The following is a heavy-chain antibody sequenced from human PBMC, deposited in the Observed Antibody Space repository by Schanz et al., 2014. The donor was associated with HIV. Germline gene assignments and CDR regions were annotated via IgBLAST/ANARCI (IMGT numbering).Heavy chain of an antibody. CDR2: IRYDGTKK. J-gene: IGHJ4*02. D-gene: IGHD3-10*01. V-gene: IGHV3-33*01. CDR1: GFTFSSYG. Sequence: QVQLVESGGGVVQPGRSLRLSCEASGFTFSSYGMHWVRQAPGKGLEWVAVIRYDGTKKYYADSVKGRFTISRDTSKSTVYLQMNSLRIEDTGVFYCARDGHGSGSNDFWGQGTLVTVSS. CDR3: ARDGHGSGSNDF.